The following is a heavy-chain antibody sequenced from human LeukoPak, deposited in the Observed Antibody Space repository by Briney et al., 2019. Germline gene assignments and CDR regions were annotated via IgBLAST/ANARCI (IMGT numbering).Heavy chain of an antibody. J-gene: IGHJ4*02. Sequence: GGSLRLSCAASGFTFSNYWMSWVRQAPGKGLEWRAHIKHDGGDKHYVDSVKGRFTIARDSAKNSLNLQMNSLRAEDTAVYYCARGGNYDILTGYIFDYWGQGTLVTVSS. CDR3: ARGGNYDILTGYIFDY. V-gene: IGHV3-7*03. D-gene: IGHD3-9*01. CDR1: GFTFSNYW. CDR2: IKHDGGDK.